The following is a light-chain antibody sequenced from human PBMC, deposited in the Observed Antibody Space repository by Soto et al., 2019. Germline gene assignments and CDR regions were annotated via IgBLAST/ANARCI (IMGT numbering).Light chain of an antibody. CDR3: QQLSSYPVT. Sequence: DIQMTQSPSSLSASVGDRVSITCRASQSINSYLNWYQQKPGKAPKLLIFAASSLQRGVPSRFSGSGSGTDFTLTIRSLQPEDFATYHCQQLSSYPVTFGQGTKVDIK. V-gene: IGKV1-39*01. CDR1: QSINSY. CDR2: AAS. J-gene: IGKJ1*01.